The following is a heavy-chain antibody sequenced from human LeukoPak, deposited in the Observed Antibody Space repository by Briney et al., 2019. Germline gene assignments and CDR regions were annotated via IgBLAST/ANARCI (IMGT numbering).Heavy chain of an antibody. V-gene: IGHV3-48*03. CDR2: ISSSGSTI. CDR3: AKLARTGYLTDAFDI. Sequence: PGGSLRLSCAASGFTFSSYEMNWVRQAPGKGLEWVSYISSSGSTIYYADSVKGRFTISRDNSKNTLYLQMNSLRAEDTAVYYCAKLARTGYLTDAFDIWGQGTMVTVSS. D-gene: IGHD3/OR15-3a*01. CDR1: GFTFSSYE. J-gene: IGHJ3*02.